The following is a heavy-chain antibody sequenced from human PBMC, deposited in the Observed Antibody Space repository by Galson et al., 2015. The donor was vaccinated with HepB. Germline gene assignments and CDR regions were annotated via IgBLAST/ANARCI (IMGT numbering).Heavy chain of an antibody. CDR3: ATAKGVDYYDSSGYFWYFDL. J-gene: IGHJ2*01. V-gene: IGHV3-66*01. D-gene: IGHD3-22*01. CDR2: IYSGGST. Sequence: SLRLSCAASGFTVSSNYMSWVRQAPGKGLEWVSVIYSGGSTYYADSVKVGFTISRDNSKNTLYLQMNSLRAEDTAVYYCATAKGVDYYDSSGYFWYFDLWGRGTLVTVSS. CDR1: GFTVSSNY.